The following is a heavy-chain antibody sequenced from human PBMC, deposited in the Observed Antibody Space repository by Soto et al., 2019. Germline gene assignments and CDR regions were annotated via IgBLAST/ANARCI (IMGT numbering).Heavy chain of an antibody. V-gene: IGHV1-69*13. CDR1: GGTFSSYA. D-gene: IGHD5-12*01. CDR2: IIPIFGTA. CDR3: ARRTGDGYNPWFDP. Sequence: ASVKVSCKASGGTFSSYAISWVRQAPGQGREWMVGIIPIFGTANYAQKFQGRVTITADESTSTAYMELSSLRSEDTAVYYCARRTGDGYNPWFDPWGQGTLVNVSS. J-gene: IGHJ5*02.